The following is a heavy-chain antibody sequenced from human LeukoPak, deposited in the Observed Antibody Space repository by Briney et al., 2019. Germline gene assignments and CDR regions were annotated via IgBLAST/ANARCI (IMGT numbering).Heavy chain of an antibody. CDR1: GGTFSSYA. J-gene: IGHJ3*02. Sequence: ASVKVSCKASGGTFSSYAISWVRQAPGQGLEWMGGIIPIFGTANYAQKFQGRVTITADESTSTAYMELSSLRSEDTAVYYCARLSLLFMTFYAFDIWGQGTMVTVSS. CDR3: ARLSLLFMTFYAFDI. D-gene: IGHD3-10*01. CDR2: IIPIFGTA. V-gene: IGHV1-69*13.